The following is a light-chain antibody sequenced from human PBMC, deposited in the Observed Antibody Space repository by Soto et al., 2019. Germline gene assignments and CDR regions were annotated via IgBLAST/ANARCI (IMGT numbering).Light chain of an antibody. V-gene: IGLV2-23*01. CDR2: EGS. J-gene: IGLJ1*01. Sequence: QSALTQPASVSGSPGQSITISCSGTSSDIGSYNLVSWYQQHPGKAPKLMIYEGSKRPSGVSNRFSGSKSGNTASLTISGLQAEDAADYYCFSYAGSYVFGAGTKLTVL. CDR3: FSYAGSYV. CDR1: SSDIGSYNL.